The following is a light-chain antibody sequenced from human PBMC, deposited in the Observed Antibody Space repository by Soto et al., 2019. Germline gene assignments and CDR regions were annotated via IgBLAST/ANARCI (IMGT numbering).Light chain of an antibody. CDR2: GAS. J-gene: IGKJ1*01. V-gene: IGKV3-20*01. Sequence: EIVLTQSPGTLSLSPGERATLSCRASQSFRFNYLAWYRQKPGQAPRLLIYGASTRATGIPDRFSGSGSGTDFTLTISRLEPEDFAVYYCQHYLSAPWTFGPRDQGGNQ. CDR3: QHYLSAPWT. CDR1: QSFRFNY.